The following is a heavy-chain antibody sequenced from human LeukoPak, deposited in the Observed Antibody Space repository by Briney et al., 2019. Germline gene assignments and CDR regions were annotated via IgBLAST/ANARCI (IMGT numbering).Heavy chain of an antibody. CDR3: ARDDGGIAVAGTDY. CDR1: GGSISSGDYY. D-gene: IGHD6-19*01. CDR2: IYYSGST. J-gene: IGHJ4*02. V-gene: IGHV4-61*08. Sequence: PSETLSLACTVSGGSISSGDYYWSWIRQPPGKGLEWIGYIYYSGSTNYNPSLKSRVTISVDTSKNQFSLKLSSVTAADTAVYYCARDDGGIAVAGTDYWGQGTLVTVSS.